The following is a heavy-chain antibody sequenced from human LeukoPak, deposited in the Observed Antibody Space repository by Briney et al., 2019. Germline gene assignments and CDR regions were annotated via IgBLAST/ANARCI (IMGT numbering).Heavy chain of an antibody. CDR2: IFYSGRT. CDR1: GGSISSYY. J-gene: IGHJ5*02. D-gene: IGHD6-19*01. Sequence: SETLSLTCTASGGSISSYYWYWIRQPPGKGLESVGYIFYSGRTNYNPSLKSRVTISVDTSKNQFSLKLNSVTAADTAVYFCARSAAVAGSSGWFDPWGQGTLVTVSS. V-gene: IGHV4-59*01. CDR3: ARSAAVAGSSGWFDP.